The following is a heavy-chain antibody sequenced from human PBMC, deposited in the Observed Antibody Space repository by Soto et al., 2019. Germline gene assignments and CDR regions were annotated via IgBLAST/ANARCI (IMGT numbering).Heavy chain of an antibody. Sequence: QVQLQESGPGLVKPSQTLSLTCTVTGGSMTSGDQYWTWIRHRPGEGLEGFGYINHRGSLYYNPSLKSRVSMSVDTSKIQFSLNLSSVTAADTAVYYCARELPQRHGRNMVVWGQGTTGTVSS. CDR1: GGSMTSGDQY. CDR2: INHRGSL. CDR3: ARELPQRHGRNMVV. V-gene: IGHV4-31*03. J-gene: IGHJ6*02. D-gene: IGHD1-1*01.